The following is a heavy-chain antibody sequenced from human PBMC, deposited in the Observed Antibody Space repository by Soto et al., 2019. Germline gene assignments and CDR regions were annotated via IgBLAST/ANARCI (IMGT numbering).Heavy chain of an antibody. CDR2: ISSSSDYT. D-gene: IGHD3-16*01. V-gene: IGHV3-11*06. J-gene: IGHJ1*01. Sequence: QVQVVESGGGLVKPGGSLRLSCAASGFTFSDYYMNWIRQAPGKGLEWVSYISSSSDYTKYADSVKGRFTISRDNAKSSLYLQMNSLRAEDTAVYYCARGGVRGITSRGKVYNWGQGTVVTVSS. CDR1: GFTFSDYY. CDR3: ARGGVRGITSRGKVYN.